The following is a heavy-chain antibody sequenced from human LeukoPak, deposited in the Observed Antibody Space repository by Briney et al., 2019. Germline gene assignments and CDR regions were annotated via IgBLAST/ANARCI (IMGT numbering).Heavy chain of an antibody. CDR3: ARDYDFWSGYFDY. J-gene: IGHJ4*02. D-gene: IGHD3-3*01. Sequence: PGGSLRLSCAASGFTFSNYGIHWVRQAPGKGLEWVAIISYDGSNKYYADSVKGRFTISRGNSKNTLYLQMNSLRAEDTAVYYCARDYDFWSGYFDYWGQGTLVAVSS. V-gene: IGHV3-30*03. CDR2: ISYDGSNK. CDR1: GFTFSNYG.